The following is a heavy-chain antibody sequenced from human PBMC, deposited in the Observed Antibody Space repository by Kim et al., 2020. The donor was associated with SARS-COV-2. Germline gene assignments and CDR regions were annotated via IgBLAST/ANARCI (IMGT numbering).Heavy chain of an antibody. CDR2: T. V-gene: IGHV4-31*02. J-gene: IGHJ4*02. D-gene: IGHD3-10*01. Sequence: TYYNPSRKSRVTMSVDTFTNQFSLKLNSVTAADTAVYYCVRGGLRQLGEEWGQGTLVTVSS. CDR3: VRGGLRQLGEE.